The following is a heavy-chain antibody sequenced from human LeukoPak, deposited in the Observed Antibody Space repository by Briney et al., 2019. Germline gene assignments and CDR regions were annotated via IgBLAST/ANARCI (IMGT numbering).Heavy chain of an antibody. CDR3: ARGPGRDSGEAFNI. J-gene: IGHJ3*02. CDR2: LYSSGTT. V-gene: IGHV4-61*02. CDR1: GGSISSGTYY. D-gene: IGHD6-19*01. Sequence: SETLSLTCTVSGGSISSGTYYWSWTRQPAGKGLEWIGRLYSSGTTDYNPSLKSRVTLSVDRSKNQFSLELTSVTAADTAVYFCARGPGRDSGEAFNIWGQGTMVTVSS.